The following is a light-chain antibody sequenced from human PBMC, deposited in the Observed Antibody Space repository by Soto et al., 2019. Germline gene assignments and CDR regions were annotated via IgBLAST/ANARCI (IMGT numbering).Light chain of an antibody. J-gene: IGLJ2*01. Sequence: QSVLTQPPSASGTPGRRVTISCSGSRSNIGTNTVTWYQQLPGMAPKLLIHSNNQRPSGVPDRFSGSKSGTSASLAISGLQSEDEADYYCAAWDVSFVVFGGGTKLTVL. CDR1: RSNIGTNT. CDR3: AAWDVSFVV. V-gene: IGLV1-44*01. CDR2: SNN.